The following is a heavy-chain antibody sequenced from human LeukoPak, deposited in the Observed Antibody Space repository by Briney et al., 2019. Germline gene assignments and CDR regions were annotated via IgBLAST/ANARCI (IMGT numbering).Heavy chain of an antibody. CDR3: ARTLLLWFGKLHVAGAFDI. CDR1: GHTFTTYG. Sequence: ASVKVSCKTSGHTFTTYGISWVRQAPGQGLEWMGWISAYNGNTNYAQKLQGRVTMTTETSTSTAYMELRSLRSDDTAVYYCARTLLLWFGKLHVAGAFDIWGQGTKVTVSS. D-gene: IGHD3-10*01. J-gene: IGHJ3*02. V-gene: IGHV1-18*01. CDR2: ISAYNGNT.